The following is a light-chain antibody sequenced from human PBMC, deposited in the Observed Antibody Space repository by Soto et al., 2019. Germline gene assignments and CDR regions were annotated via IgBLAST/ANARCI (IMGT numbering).Light chain of an antibody. CDR2: GAS. Sequence: EIVLTESPSILALSSGDRAPLACRASQTINSNLAWYQRKPGQAPRLLIYGASSRAPGIPARFSGSGSGTDFTLTISSLEPEDFAVYYCQQRDNWPLTFGGGTKVDI. V-gene: IGKV3-11*01. CDR1: QTINSN. CDR3: QQRDNWPLT. J-gene: IGKJ4*01.